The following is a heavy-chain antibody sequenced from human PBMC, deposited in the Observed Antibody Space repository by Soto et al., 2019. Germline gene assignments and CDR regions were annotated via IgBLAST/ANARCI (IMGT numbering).Heavy chain of an antibody. CDR2: ISYDGSNK. Sequence: GGSLRLSCAASGFTFSSYGMHWVRQAPGKGLEWVAVISYDGSNKYYADSVKGRFTISRDNSKITLYLQMNSLRAEDTAVYYCAKDTLRIDSSGYSSFDYWGQGTLVTVSS. D-gene: IGHD3-22*01. V-gene: IGHV3-30*18. CDR3: AKDTLRIDSSGYSSFDY. J-gene: IGHJ4*02. CDR1: GFTFSSYG.